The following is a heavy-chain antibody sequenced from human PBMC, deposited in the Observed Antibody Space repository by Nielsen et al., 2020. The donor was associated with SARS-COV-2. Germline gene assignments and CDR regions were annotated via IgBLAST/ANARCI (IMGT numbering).Heavy chain of an antibody. V-gene: IGHV3-23*01. CDR3: AKALVGLGVMDV. D-gene: IGHD6-6*01. CDR1: GFTFSNTA. J-gene: IGHJ6*02. Sequence: GGSLRLSCAASGFTFSNTAMNWVRQAPGKGLEWVSGITSGSGSRTYYGDSVKGRFTISRDNAQNTLYLQMSSLRAEDTAVYYCAKALVGLGVMDVWGPGTTVTVSS. CDR2: ITSGSGSRT.